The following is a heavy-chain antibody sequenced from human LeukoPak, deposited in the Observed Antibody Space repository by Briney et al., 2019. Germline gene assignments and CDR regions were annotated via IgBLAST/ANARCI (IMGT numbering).Heavy chain of an antibody. D-gene: IGHD7-27*01. CDR3: ARKNWGSNDAFDI. CDR2: IYYSGST. CDR1: GGSISSYY. Sequence: SETLSLTCTVSGGSISSYYWSWIRQPPGKGLEWIGYIYYSGSTNYNPSLKSRVTISVDTSKNQFSLKLSSVTAADTAVYYCARKNWGSNDAFDIWGQGTMVTVSS. V-gene: IGHV4-59*12. J-gene: IGHJ3*02.